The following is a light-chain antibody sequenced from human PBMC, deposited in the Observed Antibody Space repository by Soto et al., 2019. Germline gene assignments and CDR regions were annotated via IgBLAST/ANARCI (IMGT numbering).Light chain of an antibody. J-gene: IGLJ1*01. V-gene: IGLV2-23*01. CDR3: CSYAGSSTYV. Sequence: QSVLAQPASVSGSPGQSITISCTGTSGDVGSYNLVSWYQQHPGKAPKLMIYEGGKRPSGVSNRFSGSKSGNTASLTISGLQAEDEADYYCCSYAGSSTYVFGTGTKVTVL. CDR1: SGDVGSYNL. CDR2: EGG.